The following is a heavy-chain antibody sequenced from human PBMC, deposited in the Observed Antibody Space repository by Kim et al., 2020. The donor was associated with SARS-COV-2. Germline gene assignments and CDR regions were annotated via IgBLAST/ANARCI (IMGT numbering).Heavy chain of an antibody. J-gene: IGHJ4*02. Sequence: GGSLRLSCAASGFTFSNYAINWVRQAPGKGLEWVAAISPGGDYKIYADSVKGRFTISRDNSKNTVYLQMNSLRADDTALYYCAKNPSSSSEYVYYEDWGQGTLVTVSS. V-gene: IGHV3-23*01. CDR3: AKNPSSSSEYVYYED. CDR1: GFTFSNYA. D-gene: IGHD6-6*01. CDR2: ISPGGDYK.